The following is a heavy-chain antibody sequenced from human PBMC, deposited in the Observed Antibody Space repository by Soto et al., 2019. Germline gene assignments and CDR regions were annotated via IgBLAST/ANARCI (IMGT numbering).Heavy chain of an antibody. D-gene: IGHD6-19*01. Sequence: QVQLQESGPGLVKPSQTLSLTCTVSGGSISSGGYYWSWIRQHPGKGLEWIGYIYYSGSTYYNPSLKSRVTIAVDTSKNQFSLKLSSVTAADTAVYYCARVFLGQWLVIAYFDYWGQGTLVTVSS. J-gene: IGHJ4*02. V-gene: IGHV4-31*03. CDR1: GGSISSGGYY. CDR2: IYYSGST. CDR3: ARVFLGQWLVIAYFDY.